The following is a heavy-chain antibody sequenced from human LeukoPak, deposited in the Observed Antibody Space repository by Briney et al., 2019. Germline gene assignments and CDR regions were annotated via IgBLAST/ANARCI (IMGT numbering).Heavy chain of an antibody. Sequence: ASVKVSCKASGYTFTGYYMHWVRQAPGQGLEWMGRINPNSGGTNYAQKFQGRVTMTRDTSISTAYMELSRVRSDDTAVYYCAREYGGRSSSWYRGLYYFDYWGQGTLVTVSS. CDR2: INPNSGGT. V-gene: IGHV1-2*06. J-gene: IGHJ4*02. D-gene: IGHD6-13*01. CDR1: GYTFTGYY. CDR3: AREYGGRSSSWYRGLYYFDY.